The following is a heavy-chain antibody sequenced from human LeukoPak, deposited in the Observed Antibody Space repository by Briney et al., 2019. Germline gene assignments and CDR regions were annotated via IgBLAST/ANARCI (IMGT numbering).Heavy chain of an antibody. Sequence: GGSLRLSCAASGFTFSDFSMNWVRQTPGKGLEWISYISGSGRTIYYADSVKGRFTISRDDARNSVSLQLTRLRADDTALYYCARGRGWVDHWGQGTLVTVSS. V-gene: IGHV3-48*04. D-gene: IGHD3-16*01. J-gene: IGHJ4*02. CDR3: ARGRGWVDH. CDR1: GFTFSDFS. CDR2: ISGSGRTI.